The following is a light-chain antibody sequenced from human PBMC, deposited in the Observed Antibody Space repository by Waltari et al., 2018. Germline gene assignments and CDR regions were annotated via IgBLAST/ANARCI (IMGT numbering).Light chain of an antibody. CDR2: DIT. Sequence: QSALTQPRSVSGSPGQSVTISCTGTSSDVGANNFVSWYQHHPDKAPKLIIYDITKRPSVVPDRFSGSKSGNTASLTISGLQAEDEADYYCCSCVGRNIYWVFGGGTKLTVL. CDR3: CSCVGRNIYWV. V-gene: IGLV2-11*01. J-gene: IGLJ3*02. CDR1: SSDVGANNF.